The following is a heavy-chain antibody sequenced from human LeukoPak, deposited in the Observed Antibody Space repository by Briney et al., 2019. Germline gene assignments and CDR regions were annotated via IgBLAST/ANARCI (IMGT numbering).Heavy chain of an antibody. CDR1: GGSISSGDYY. CDR2: IYYSGST. V-gene: IGHV4-30-4*01. D-gene: IGHD4-17*01. CDR3: ARETTVTTRNAFDI. Sequence: PSQTVSLTCTVSGGSISSGDYYWSWIRHPPGKGLEGIGYIYYSGSTYYNPSLKSRVTISVDTSKNQFSLKLSSVTAADTAVYYCARETTVTTRNAFDIWGQGTMVTVSS. J-gene: IGHJ3*02.